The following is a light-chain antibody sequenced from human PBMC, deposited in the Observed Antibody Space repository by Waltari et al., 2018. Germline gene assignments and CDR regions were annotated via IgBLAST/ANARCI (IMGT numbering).Light chain of an antibody. J-gene: IGKJ4*01. CDR3: QQYNSYSLLS. CDR2: KAS. V-gene: IGKV1-5*03. Sequence: DIQMTQSPSSLSASVGDRFTITFRASQSISNWWAWYQQKPGKAPKLLIYKASTLESGVPSRFSGRGSGTEFTLTISSLQPDDFATYYCQQYNSYSLLSFGGGTKVEIK. CDR1: QSISNW.